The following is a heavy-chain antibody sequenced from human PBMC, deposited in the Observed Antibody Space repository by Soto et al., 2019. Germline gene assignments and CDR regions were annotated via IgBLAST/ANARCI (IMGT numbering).Heavy chain of an antibody. Sequence: QLQLHESGPGLVKPSETLSLTCTVSGGSISSSSYYLGWIRQPPGKGLEWIGSIYYSGSTYYDPSLKICVAISGATAKTQFSLKLSSVNAADTAVYYCARDDGPWSSFDYWGQGTLVTVSS. D-gene: IGHD2-15*01. CDR1: GGSISSSSYY. V-gene: IGHV4-39*02. J-gene: IGHJ4*02. CDR3: ARDDGPWSSFDY. CDR2: IYYSGST.